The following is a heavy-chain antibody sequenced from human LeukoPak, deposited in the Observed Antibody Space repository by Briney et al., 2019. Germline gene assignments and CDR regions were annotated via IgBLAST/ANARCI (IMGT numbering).Heavy chain of an antibody. D-gene: IGHD1-7*01. J-gene: IGHJ4*02. CDR2: ISSSSSYI. CDR3: ARDLRLFYNWNYV. CDR1: GFTFSSYA. Sequence: PGGSLRLSCAASGFTFSSYAMSWVRQAPGKGLEWVSSISSSSSYIYYADSVKGRFTISRDNAKNSLYLQMNSLRAEDTAVYYCARDLRLFYNWNYVGGQGTLVTVSS. V-gene: IGHV3-21*01.